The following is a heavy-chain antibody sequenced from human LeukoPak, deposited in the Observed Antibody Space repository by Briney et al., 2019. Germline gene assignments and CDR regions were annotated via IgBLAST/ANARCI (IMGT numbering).Heavy chain of an antibody. D-gene: IGHD6-19*01. Sequence: GGSLRLSCAASGFTVSGNYMSWVRQAPGKGLEWVSLIYSGGTTYYADSVKGRFTISRDNSKNTLYLQMNSLRAEDTAVYYCARDSSGWYGWLDYWGQGTLVTVSS. CDR3: ARDSSGWYGWLDY. CDR2: IYSGGTT. CDR1: GFTVSGNY. J-gene: IGHJ4*02. V-gene: IGHV3-53*01.